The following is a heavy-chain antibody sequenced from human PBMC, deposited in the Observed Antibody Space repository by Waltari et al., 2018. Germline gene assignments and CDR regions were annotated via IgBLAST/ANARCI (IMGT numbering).Heavy chain of an antibody. Sequence: EVQLVETGGGLIQPGGSLRLSCAASGFTVSSNYMRWVRQAPGKGLEWVSVIYSCGSTYYADSVKGRFTISRDKSKNTLYLQMNSRGAEYTAVYYWAMGNWNDYYYYYMDVWGKGTTVTVS. CDR1: GFTVSSNY. CDR2: IYSCGST. V-gene: IGHV3-53*02. CDR3: AMGNWNDYYYYYMDV. D-gene: IGHD1-20*01. J-gene: IGHJ6*03.